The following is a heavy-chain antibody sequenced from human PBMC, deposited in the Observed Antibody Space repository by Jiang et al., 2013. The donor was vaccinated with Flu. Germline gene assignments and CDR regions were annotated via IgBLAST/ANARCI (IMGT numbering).Heavy chain of an antibody. J-gene: IGHJ4*02. CDR1: GFTFSLYS. CDR3: ARSANYRY. Sequence: GLVKPGGSLRLSCAASGFTFSLYSMNWVRQAPGKGLEWVSSISSGSSYIYYADSVKGRFTISRDNARDSLFLQMHSLRAEDTAVYYCARSANYRYWGQGTLVIVSS. V-gene: IGHV3-21*01. D-gene: IGHD4-11*01. CDR2: ISSGSSYI.